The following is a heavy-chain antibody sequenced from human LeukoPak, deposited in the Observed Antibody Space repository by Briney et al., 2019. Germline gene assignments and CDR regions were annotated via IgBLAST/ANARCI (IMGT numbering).Heavy chain of an antibody. J-gene: IGHJ3*02. CDR2: INPNSGGT. Sequence: ASVKVSCKASGYTSTGYYMHWVRQAPGQGLEWMGWINPNSGGTNYAQKFQGRVTMTRDTSISTAYMELSRLRSDDTAVYYCATDYDIPDAFDIWGQGTMVTVSS. CDR1: GYTSTGYY. D-gene: IGHD3-9*01. CDR3: ATDYDIPDAFDI. V-gene: IGHV1-2*02.